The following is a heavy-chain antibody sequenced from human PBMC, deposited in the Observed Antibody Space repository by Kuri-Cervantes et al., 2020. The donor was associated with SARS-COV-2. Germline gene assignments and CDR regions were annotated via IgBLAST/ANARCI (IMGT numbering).Heavy chain of an antibody. V-gene: IGHV3-21*01. CDR2: ITSSNSYI. D-gene: IGHD3-3*01. CDR3: ARVSGYYDFWSASDYYYMDV. CDR1: GFSFSKYD. Sequence: GESLKISCAGSGFSFSKYDMNWVRQAPGKGLEWVSSITSSNSYIYYADSVKGRLTISRDNANNSLYLQMNSLRAEDTAVYYCARVSGYYDFWSASDYYYMDVWGKGTTVTVSS. J-gene: IGHJ6*03.